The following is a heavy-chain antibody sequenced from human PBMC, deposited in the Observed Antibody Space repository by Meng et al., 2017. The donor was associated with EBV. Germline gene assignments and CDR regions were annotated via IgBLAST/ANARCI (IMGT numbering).Heavy chain of an antibody. CDR2: FLPRLGAP. Sequence: QLVKSAAEVKKPGSSVKVSCNTSGGPFRYYAISWVRQAPGQGLEWLGGFLPRLGAPNYAQKFHGRVKITADESTSTHYMDLSSLRSEDTAIYYCASESGRGYTPDYWGQGTLVTVSS. V-gene: IGHV1-69*01. D-gene: IGHD3-10*01. CDR1: GGPFRYYA. J-gene: IGHJ4*02. CDR3: ASESGRGYTPDY.